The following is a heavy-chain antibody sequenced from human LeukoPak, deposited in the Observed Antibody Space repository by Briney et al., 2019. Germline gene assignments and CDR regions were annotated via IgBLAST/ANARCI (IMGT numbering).Heavy chain of an antibody. V-gene: IGHV4-39*07. CDR3: ARGSVTMIVVAYDY. Sequence: SETLSLTRTVSGGSISSSSYYWGWIRQPPGKGLEWIGSIYYSGSTYYNPSLKSRVTISVDTSKNQFSLKLSSVTAADTAVYYCARGSVTMIVVAYDYWGQGTLVTVSS. J-gene: IGHJ4*02. D-gene: IGHD3-22*01. CDR1: GGSISSSSYY. CDR2: IYYSGST.